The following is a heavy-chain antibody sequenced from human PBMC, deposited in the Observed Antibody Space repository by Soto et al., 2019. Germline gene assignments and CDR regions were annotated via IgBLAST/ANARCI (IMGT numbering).Heavy chain of an antibody. J-gene: IGHJ6*03. V-gene: IGHV4-34*01. Sequence: ETLSLTCAVYGGSFSGYYWSWIRQPPGKGLEWIGEINHSGSTNYNPSLKSRVTISVDTSKNQFSLKLSSVTAADTAVYYCARVGRDIVVVPAATRGGYYYYMDVWGKGTTVTVSS. D-gene: IGHD2-2*01. CDR2: INHSGST. CDR3: ARVGRDIVVVPAATRGGYYYYMDV. CDR1: GGSFSGYY.